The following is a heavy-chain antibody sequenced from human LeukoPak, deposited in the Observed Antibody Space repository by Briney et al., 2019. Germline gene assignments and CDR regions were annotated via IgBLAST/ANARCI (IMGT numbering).Heavy chain of an antibody. J-gene: IGHJ4*02. CDR3: VKGGDGFNFGDH. CDR2: IWSDARKT. V-gene: IGHV3-33*06. D-gene: IGHD5-24*01. CDR1: GFSFSSFG. Sequence: GGSLRLSCAASGFSFSSFGMHWVRQTPGKGLEWVALIWSDARKTHYADSVMGRFTISRDNSENTLYLQMNSLRVEDTAVYYCVKGGDGFNFGDHWGQGNRVNVSS.